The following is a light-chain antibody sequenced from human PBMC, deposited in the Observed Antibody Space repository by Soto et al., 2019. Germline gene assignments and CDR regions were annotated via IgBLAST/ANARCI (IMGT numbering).Light chain of an antibody. Sequence: EIRMTQSPATLSVSPGERATLSCRASQSVSSNLAWYQQKPGQAPRLLIYGASTRATGIPARFTGSGSGTEFTLTISSLQSEDFAVYYCQQYNNWPPGKYTFGQGTKLEIK. J-gene: IGKJ2*01. V-gene: IGKV3-15*01. CDR3: QQYNNWPPGKYT. CDR2: GAS. CDR1: QSVSSN.